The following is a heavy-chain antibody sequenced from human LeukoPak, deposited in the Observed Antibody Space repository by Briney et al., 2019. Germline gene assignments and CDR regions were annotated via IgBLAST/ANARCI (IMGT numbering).Heavy chain of an antibody. Sequence: SETLSLTCAVSGGSFSGYYWSWIRQPPGKGLEWIGEINHSGSTKYNPSPKSRVTTSVDKTTKQFPLKLSSVTAAATAVYYWARGGVWGATTGYFDYWGQGTLVTVSS. D-gene: IGHD1-26*01. CDR2: INHSGST. CDR3: ARGGVWGATTGYFDY. J-gene: IGHJ4*02. CDR1: GGSFSGYY. V-gene: IGHV4-34*01.